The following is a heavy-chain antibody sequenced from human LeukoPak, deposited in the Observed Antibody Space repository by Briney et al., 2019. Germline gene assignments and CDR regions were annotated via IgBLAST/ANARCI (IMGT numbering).Heavy chain of an antibody. J-gene: IGHJ3*02. D-gene: IGHD3-3*01. CDR2: MNPNSGNT. CDR3: ARGLSPSYYDFWSGYFIDAFDI. CDR1: GYTFTSYD. Sequence: ASVKVSCKASGYTFTSYDINWVRQATGQGLEWMGWMNPNSGNTGYAQKFQGRVTMTRNTSISTAYMELSSLRSEDTAVYYCARGLSPSYYDFWSGYFIDAFDIWGQGTMVTVSS. V-gene: IGHV1-8*01.